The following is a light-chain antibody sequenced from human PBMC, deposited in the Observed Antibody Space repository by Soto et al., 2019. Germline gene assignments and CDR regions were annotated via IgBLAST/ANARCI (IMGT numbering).Light chain of an antibody. CDR2: GAS. CDR1: QSVSSSY. V-gene: IGKV3-20*01. Sequence: EIVLTQSPGTLSLSPGERATLSCRASQSVSSSYLAWYQHKPGQAPRLLIYGASTRATGIPDRFSGSGSGTDFTLTISRLAPEYFAVYYCQQFGSPFTFGPGTKVDLK. CDR3: QQFGSPFT. J-gene: IGKJ3*01.